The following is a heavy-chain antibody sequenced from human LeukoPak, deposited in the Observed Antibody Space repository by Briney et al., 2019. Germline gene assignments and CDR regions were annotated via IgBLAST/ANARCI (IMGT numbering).Heavy chain of an antibody. CDR3: AGGGGYGDYGGDDAFDI. V-gene: IGHV1-69*04. D-gene: IGHD4-17*01. Sequence: SVKVSCKASGGTFSSYAISWVRQAPGQGLEWMGRIIPILGIANYAQKFQGRVTITADKSTSTAYMELSSLRSEDTAVYYCAGGGGYGDYGGDDAFDIWGQGTMVTVSS. CDR2: IIPILGIA. CDR1: GGTFSSYA. J-gene: IGHJ3*02.